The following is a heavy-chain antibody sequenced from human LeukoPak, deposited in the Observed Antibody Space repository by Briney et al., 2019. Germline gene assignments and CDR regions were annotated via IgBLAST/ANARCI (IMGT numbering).Heavy chain of an antibody. CDR2: IYYSGST. J-gene: IGHJ4*02. Sequence: KPSETLSLTCTVSGGSISSSSYYWGWIRQPPGKGLEWIGSIYYSGSTYYNPSLKSRVTISVDTSKNQFSLKLSSVTAADTAVYYCARRPDSYCTNGVCYFFDYWGQGTPVAVSS. V-gene: IGHV4-39*01. CDR1: GGSISSSSYY. D-gene: IGHD2-8*01. CDR3: ARRPDSYCTNGVCYFFDY.